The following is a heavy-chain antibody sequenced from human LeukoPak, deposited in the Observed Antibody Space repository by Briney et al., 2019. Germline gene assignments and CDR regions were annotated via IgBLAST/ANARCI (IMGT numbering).Heavy chain of an antibody. V-gene: IGHV3-21*01. CDR2: ISDSSTYI. CDR1: GFTLSSYC. D-gene: IGHD2-21*02. CDR3: ARTRHCGGDGYPWDFHY. J-gene: IGHJ4*01. Sequence: GGSLRLSCAASGFTLSSYCKNWVRQAPGKGLEWVSSISDSSTYIYYADSVKGRFTISRDNAKNSLSLQMNSLRAEDTAVYYWARTRHCGGDGYPWDFHYSGHRNPVTVSS.